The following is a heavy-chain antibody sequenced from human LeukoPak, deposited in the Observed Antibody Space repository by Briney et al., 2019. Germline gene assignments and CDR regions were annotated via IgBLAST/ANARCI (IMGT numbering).Heavy chain of an antibody. CDR1: GGSISSGDYY. CDR3: ARENTLGYDILTGYPNWFDP. J-gene: IGHJ5*02. CDR2: IYYSGST. D-gene: IGHD3-9*01. Sequence: SETLSLTCTVSGGSISSGDYYWSWIRQPPGKGLEWIGYIYYSGSTYYNPSLKSRVTISVDTSKNQFSLKLSSVTAADTAVYYCARENTLGYDILTGYPNWFDPWGQGTLVTVSS. V-gene: IGHV4-30-4*01.